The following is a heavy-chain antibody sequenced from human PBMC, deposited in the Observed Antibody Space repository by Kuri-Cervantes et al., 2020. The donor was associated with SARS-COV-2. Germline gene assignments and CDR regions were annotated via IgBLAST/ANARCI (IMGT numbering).Heavy chain of an antibody. CDR2: ISYDGSNK. J-gene: IGHJ4*02. D-gene: IGHD1-26*01. CDR1: GFTFSSYA. V-gene: IGHV3-30-3*01. CDR3: ARPNSGSYQGPFDY. Sequence: GESLKISCAASGFTFSSYAMHWVRQAPGKGLEWVAVISYDGSNKYYADSVKGRFTISRDNSENTLYLQMNSLRAEDTAVYYCARPNSGSYQGPFDYWGQGTLVTVSS.